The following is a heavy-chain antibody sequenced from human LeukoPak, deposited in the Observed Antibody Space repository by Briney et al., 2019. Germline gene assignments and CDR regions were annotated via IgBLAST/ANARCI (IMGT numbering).Heavy chain of an antibody. D-gene: IGHD3-10*01. Sequence: SETLSLICTVSGGSVSSGSYYWSWIRQPPGKGLEWIGYIYYSGSAKYNPSLKSRVTISVDTSKNQFSLKLTSVTAADTAVYYCARGFGDWGLSWFDPWGQGTLVTVSS. J-gene: IGHJ5*02. CDR1: GGSVSSGSYY. CDR3: ARGFGDWGLSWFDP. CDR2: IYYSGSA. V-gene: IGHV4-61*01.